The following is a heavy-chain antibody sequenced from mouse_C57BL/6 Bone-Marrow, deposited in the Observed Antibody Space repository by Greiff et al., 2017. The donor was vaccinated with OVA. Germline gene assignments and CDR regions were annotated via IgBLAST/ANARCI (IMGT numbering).Heavy chain of an antibody. Sequence: VQLQQSGPELVKPGASVKISCKASGYSFTDYNMNWVKQSNGKSLEWIVVINPTYGTTSYNQKFKGKATLTVDQSSSTAYMQLNSLTSEDSAVYYCAFYDGSSYRYFDVWGTGTTVTVSS. D-gene: IGHD1-1*01. CDR1: GYSFTDYN. J-gene: IGHJ1*03. CDR2: INPTYGTT. V-gene: IGHV1-39*01. CDR3: AFYDGSSYRYFDV.